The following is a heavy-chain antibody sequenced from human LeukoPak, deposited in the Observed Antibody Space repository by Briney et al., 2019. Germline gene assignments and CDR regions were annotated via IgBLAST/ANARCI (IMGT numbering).Heavy chain of an antibody. CDR3: AKDYYGSGSYLGD. J-gene: IGHJ4*02. CDR2: ISYDGSNK. D-gene: IGHD3-10*01. CDR1: GFTFSSYG. Sequence: GGSLRLSCAASGFTFSSYGMHWVRQAPGKGLEWVAVISYDGSNKYYADSVKGRFTISRDNSKNTLYLQMNSLRAEDTAVYYCAKDYYGSGSYLGDWGQGTLVTVSS. V-gene: IGHV3-30*18.